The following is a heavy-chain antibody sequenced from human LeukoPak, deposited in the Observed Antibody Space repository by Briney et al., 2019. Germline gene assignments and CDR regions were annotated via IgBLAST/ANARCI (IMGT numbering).Heavy chain of an antibody. J-gene: IGHJ3*02. Sequence: GGSLRLSCAASGLTFSGYGMHWVRQAPGKGLEWVAVIWYDGSNKYYADSVKGRFTISRDNSKNTMYLQMNSLRAEDTAVNYCARDSTVRGIDAFVIWGQGTMVTVSS. CDR3: ARDSTVRGIDAFVI. CDR2: IWYDGSNK. CDR1: GLTFSGYG. D-gene: IGHD3-10*01. V-gene: IGHV3-33*01.